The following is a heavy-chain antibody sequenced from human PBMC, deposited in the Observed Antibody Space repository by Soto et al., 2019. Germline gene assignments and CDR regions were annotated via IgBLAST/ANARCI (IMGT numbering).Heavy chain of an antibody. Sequence: QVQLQQWGAGLLKPSETLSLTCAVYGGSFSGYQWSWIRQTPGKGLEWIGETNDRGTMNYNPSLKRRVSCFLVTPKKQISLRLGSVAAAVTAVYYCARGLIRLFGELSRRGGYFYSAAVWCKGTTVIVSS. CDR2: TNDRGTM. CDR3: ARGLIRLFGELSRRGGYFYSAAV. CDR1: GGSFSGYQ. J-gene: IGHJ6*03. V-gene: IGHV4-34*01. D-gene: IGHD3-10*02.